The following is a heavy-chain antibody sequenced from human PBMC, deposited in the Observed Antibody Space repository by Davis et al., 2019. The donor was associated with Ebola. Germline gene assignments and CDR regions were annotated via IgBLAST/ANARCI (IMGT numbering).Heavy chain of an antibody. V-gene: IGHV5-10-1*01. J-gene: IGHJ4*02. CDR2: IDPSDSKT. CDR1: GYYFTSYW. Sequence: GESLKISCKGSGYYFTSYWISWVRQMPGRGLEWMGRIDPSDSKTDYSPSFQGHVTISVDKSISTVYLQWSSLKASDTAMYYCAKVKTAAYYFDYWGQGTLVTVSS. D-gene: IGHD4-11*01. CDR3: AKVKTAAYYFDY.